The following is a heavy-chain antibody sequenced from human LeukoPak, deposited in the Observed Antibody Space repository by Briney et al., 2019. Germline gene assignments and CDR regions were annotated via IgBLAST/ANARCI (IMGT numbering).Heavy chain of an antibody. CDR1: GFTFSSYA. CDR3: AREGRQWLVSRYYYYMDV. Sequence: GGSLRLSCAASGFTFSSYAMQWVRQAPGKGLEYVSAISSNGGSTYYANSVKGRFTISRDNSKNTLYLQMGSLRAEDMAVYYCAREGRQWLVSRYYYYMDVWGKGTTVTVSS. D-gene: IGHD6-19*01. V-gene: IGHV3-64*01. CDR2: ISSNGGST. J-gene: IGHJ6*03.